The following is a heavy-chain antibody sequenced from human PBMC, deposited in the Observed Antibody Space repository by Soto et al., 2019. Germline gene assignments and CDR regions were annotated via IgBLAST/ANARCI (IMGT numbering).Heavy chain of an antibody. V-gene: IGHV1-3*01. Sequence: QVQLVQSGAEVKKPGASVKVSCKASGYTFTSYAMHWVRQAPGQRLEWMGWINAVNGNTKYSQKFQGRVTITRDTSASTAYMELSSLRSQDTALYYCARGPGGPDGPGDYWGQGTLVTVSS. CDR1: GYTFTSYA. CDR2: INAVNGNT. D-gene: IGHD2-15*01. J-gene: IGHJ4*02. CDR3: ARGPGGPDGPGDY.